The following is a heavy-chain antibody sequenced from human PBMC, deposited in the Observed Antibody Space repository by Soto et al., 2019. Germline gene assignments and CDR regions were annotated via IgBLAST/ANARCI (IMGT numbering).Heavy chain of an antibody. J-gene: IGHJ6*02. CDR2: INPNNGNT. CDR3: AMVDNYVTPTPQDV. D-gene: IGHD3-16*01. Sequence: ASVKVSCKASGYTFSGYYMHWVRQAPGQGLEWMGWINPNNGNTNYAQKFQGRVTMTRDTSASTAYMDLGSLTSDDTAVYYCAMVDNYVTPTPQDVWGQGTTVTVSS. V-gene: IGHV1-2*02. CDR1: GYTFSGYY.